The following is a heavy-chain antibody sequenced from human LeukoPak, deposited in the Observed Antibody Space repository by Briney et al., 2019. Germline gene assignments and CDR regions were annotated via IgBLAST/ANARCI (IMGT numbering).Heavy chain of an antibody. CDR2: IKEDGSQK. J-gene: IGHJ3*02. CDR3: ARETGRDDRGSYPVDI. Sequence: PGGSLRLSCAASGFTFSRYWMTWVRQAPGKGLEWVANIKEDGSQKYYVDSVKGRFTISRDNAENSLYLQMNSLRADDTAVYHCARETGRDDRGSYPVDIWGQGTMVTVSS. D-gene: IGHD1-26*01. V-gene: IGHV3-7*04. CDR1: GFTFSRYW.